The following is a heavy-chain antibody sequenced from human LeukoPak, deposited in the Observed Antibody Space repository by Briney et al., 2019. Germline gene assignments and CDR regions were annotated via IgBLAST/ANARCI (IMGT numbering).Heavy chain of an antibody. Sequence: GGSLRLSCAASGFTVSSNYMSWVRQAPGKGLEWVSVIYSGGSTYYADSVKGRFTISRHNSKNTLYLQMNSLRAEDTAVYYCARLMGDILTGYYNNWFDPWGQGTLVTVSS. CDR1: GFTVSSNY. CDR2: IYSGGST. D-gene: IGHD3-9*01. CDR3: ARLMGDILTGYYNNWFDP. V-gene: IGHV3-53*04. J-gene: IGHJ5*02.